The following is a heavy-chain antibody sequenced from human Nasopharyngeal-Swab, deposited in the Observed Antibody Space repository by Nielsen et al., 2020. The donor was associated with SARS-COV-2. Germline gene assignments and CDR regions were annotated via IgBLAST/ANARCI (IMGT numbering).Heavy chain of an antibody. CDR3: ARESYDFGFYYYGMDV. CDR2: IIPILGIA. V-gene: IGHV1-69*10. D-gene: IGHD3-3*01. J-gene: IGHJ6*02. Sequence: SVNVSCKASAGTFSSYSISWLLHAPGQGLEWMGGIIPILGIANYAQKFQGRVTITADKSTSTAYMELSSLRSEDTAVYYCARESYDFGFYYYGMDVWGQGTTVTVSS. CDR1: AGTFSSYS.